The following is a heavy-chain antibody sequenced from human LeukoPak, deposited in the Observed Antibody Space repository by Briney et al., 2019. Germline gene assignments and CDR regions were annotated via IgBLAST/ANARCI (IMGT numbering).Heavy chain of an antibody. V-gene: IGHV3-66*02. CDR1: GFTVSSNY. Sequence: PGGSLRLSCAASGFTVSSNYMSWVRQAPGKGLEWVSVIYSGGSTYYADSVKGRFTISRDNSKNTLYLQMNSLRAEDTAVYYCARDGHSGSQDAFDIWGQGTMVTVSS. J-gene: IGHJ3*02. D-gene: IGHD1-26*01. CDR2: IYSGGST. CDR3: ARDGHSGSQDAFDI.